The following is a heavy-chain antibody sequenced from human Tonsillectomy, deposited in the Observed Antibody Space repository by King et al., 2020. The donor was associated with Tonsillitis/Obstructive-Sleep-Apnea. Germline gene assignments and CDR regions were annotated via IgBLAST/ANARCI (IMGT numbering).Heavy chain of an antibody. CDR1: DGSFSGHY. D-gene: IGHD5-24*01. J-gene: IGHJ4*02. CDR3: AREMALNQVDY. V-gene: IGHV4-34*01. Sequence: HVQLQQWGAGLLKPSETLSLTCAVYDGSFSGHYWSWIRQPPGKGLEWIGEIDHSGSTNYNPSLKSRVTISADTSKKQFFLKLSSVTAADTAMDYCAREMALNQVDYWGQGILVTVAS. CDR2: IDHSGST.